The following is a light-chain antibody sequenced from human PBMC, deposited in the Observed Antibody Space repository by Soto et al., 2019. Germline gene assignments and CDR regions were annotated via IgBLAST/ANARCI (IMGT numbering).Light chain of an antibody. J-gene: IGKJ5*01. CDR3: QQHNDYPIT. CDR2: KAS. CDR1: QSISDW. Sequence: TQSPSTLSASVGDRVTITCRASQSISDWLAWYQQKPGKAPYLLIYKASNLESGVPSRFSGSGSGTEFTLTISSLQPDDFATYYCQQHNDYPITFGQGTRLE. V-gene: IGKV1-5*03.